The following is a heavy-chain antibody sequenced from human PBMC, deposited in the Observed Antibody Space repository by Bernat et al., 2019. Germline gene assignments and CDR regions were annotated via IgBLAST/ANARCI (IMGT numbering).Heavy chain of an antibody. V-gene: IGHV3-74*01. D-gene: IGHD4-17*01. Sequence: EVQLVESGGGLVQPGGSLRLSCAASGFTFSSYWMHWVRQPPGKGLVWVSRINSDGSNTSYADSVEGRITISRDNAKNTLYLQMNSLRAEDTAVYYCARTYHGDDFQYWGQSTLVPVSS. CDR1: GFTFSSYW. J-gene: IGHJ1*01. CDR3: ARTYHGDDFQY. CDR2: INSDGSNT.